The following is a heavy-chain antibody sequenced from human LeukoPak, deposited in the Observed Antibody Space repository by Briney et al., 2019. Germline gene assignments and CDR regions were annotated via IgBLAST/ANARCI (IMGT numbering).Heavy chain of an antibody. CDR2: SYSSGST. J-gene: IGHJ3*02. V-gene: IGHV4-59*02. D-gene: IGHD4-17*01. CDR1: GGSVSGYY. Sequence: SETLSLTCTVSGGSVSGYYWSWIRQPPGKGLEWIGYSYSSGSTTYNPSLKSRVTISLDTSSNQFSPKLTSVTAADTAVYHCARGANHGDSGLDVFDIWGQGTMVTVSS. CDR3: ARGANHGDSGLDVFDI.